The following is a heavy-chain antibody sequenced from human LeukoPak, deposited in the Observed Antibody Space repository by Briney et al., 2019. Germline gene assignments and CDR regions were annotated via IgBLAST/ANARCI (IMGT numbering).Heavy chain of an antibody. CDR1: GGSISSYY. V-gene: IGHV4-59*08. D-gene: IGHD6-6*01. CDR3: ARHPARPGYYYYYMDV. Sequence: SETLSLTCTVSGGSISSYYWSWIRQPPGKGLEWIGYIYYSGSTNYNPSLKSRVTISVDTSKNQFSLKLSSVTAADTAVYYCARHPARPGYYYYYMDVWGKGTTVTVSS. J-gene: IGHJ6*03. CDR2: IYYSGST.